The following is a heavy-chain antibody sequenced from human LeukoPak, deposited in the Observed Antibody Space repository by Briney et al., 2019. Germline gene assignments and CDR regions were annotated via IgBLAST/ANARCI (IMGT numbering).Heavy chain of an antibody. D-gene: IGHD6-19*01. V-gene: IGHV3-7*01. CDR1: GFSFSSYW. CDR3: ARDRPPGIAVAEGLGFDY. CDR2: IKQDGSEK. J-gene: IGHJ4*02. Sequence: GGSLRLSCAASGFSFSSYWMSWVRQAPGKGLEWVANIKQDGSEKYYVDSVKGRFTISRDNAKNSLYLQMNSLRAEDTAVYYCARDRPPGIAVAEGLGFDYWGQGTLVTVSS.